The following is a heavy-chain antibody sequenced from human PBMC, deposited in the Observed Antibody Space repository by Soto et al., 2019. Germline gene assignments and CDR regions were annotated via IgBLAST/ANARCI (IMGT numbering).Heavy chain of an antibody. D-gene: IGHD3-10*01. V-gene: IGHV4-39*01. CDR3: ARAQYGSGSRFDY. CDR1: GGSISSSDYY. CDR2: IYYSGIT. J-gene: IGHJ4*02. Sequence: SETLSLTCTVSGGSISSSDYYWGWIRQPPGKGLEWIGSIYYSGITYYNPSLKSRVTISVDTSKNQFSLKLSSVTAADTAVYYCARAQYGSGSRFDYWGQGILVTVSS.